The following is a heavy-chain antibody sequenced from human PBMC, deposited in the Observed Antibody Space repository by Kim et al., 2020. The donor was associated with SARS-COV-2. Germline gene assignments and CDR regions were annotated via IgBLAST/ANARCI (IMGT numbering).Heavy chain of an antibody. D-gene: IGHD2-2*01. CDR2: ISYDGSNK. V-gene: IGHV3-30*18. CDR3: AKETPSISSRLRGGTSCPDY. Sequence: GGSLRLSCAASGFTFSSYGMHWVRQAPGKGLEWVAVISYDGSNKYYADSVKGRFTISRDNSKNTLYLQMNSLRAEDTAVYYCAKETPSISSRLRGGTSCPDYWGQGTLVTVSS. J-gene: IGHJ4*02. CDR1: GFTFSSYG.